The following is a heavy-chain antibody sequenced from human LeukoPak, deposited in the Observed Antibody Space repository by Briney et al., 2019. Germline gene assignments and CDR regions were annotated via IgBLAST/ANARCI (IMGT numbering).Heavy chain of an antibody. Sequence: GASVKVSCKASGGTFSSYALNWVRQAPGQGLEWMGWISAYNGNTNYAQKLQGRVTMTTDTSTSTAYMELRSLRSDDTAVYYCARGTTRGSGIPPDYWGQGTLVTVSS. CDR1: GGTFSSYA. V-gene: IGHV1-18*01. CDR2: ISAYNGNT. D-gene: IGHD3-10*01. CDR3: ARGTTRGSGIPPDY. J-gene: IGHJ4*02.